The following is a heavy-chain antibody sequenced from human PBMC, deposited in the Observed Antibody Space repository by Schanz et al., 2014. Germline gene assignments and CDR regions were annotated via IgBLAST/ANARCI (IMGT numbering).Heavy chain of an antibody. V-gene: IGHV3-23*04. CDR1: GFTFRSYP. CDR3: AKGKDSPYYFDD. CDR2: ISGAGGST. J-gene: IGHJ4*02. D-gene: IGHD2-15*01. Sequence: EVQLVESGGGLVQPGGSLRVSCVGSGFTFRSYPMTWVRQAPGKGLEWVAGISGAGGSTYYVDSVKGRFTISRDNSRNTMYLQMTGLRAEDTAIYYCAKGKDSPYYFDDWGQGTLVTVSS.